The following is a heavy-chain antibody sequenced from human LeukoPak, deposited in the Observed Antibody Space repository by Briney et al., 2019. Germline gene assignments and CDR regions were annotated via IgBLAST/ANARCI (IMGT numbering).Heavy chain of an antibody. Sequence: PSETLSLTCTVSGGSISSDDYCWSWIRQPPGKGLEWIGHITYSGSTDYSPSLRSRVTMSVDTSKNQFPLKLNSVTAAETAMYFCARGGVGGYDYFDSWGQGTLVAVSS. CDR3: ARGGVGGYDYFDS. CDR1: GGSISSDDYC. V-gene: IGHV4-30-4*01. CDR2: ITYSGST. J-gene: IGHJ4*02. D-gene: IGHD5-12*01.